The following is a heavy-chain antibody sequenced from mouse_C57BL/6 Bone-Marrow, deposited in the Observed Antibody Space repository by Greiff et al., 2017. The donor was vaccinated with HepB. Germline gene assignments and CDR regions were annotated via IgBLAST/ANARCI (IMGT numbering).Heavy chain of an antibody. CDR2: ISYDGSN. CDR3: ARGVPGTRYAMDY. CDR1: GYSITSCYY. J-gene: IGHJ4*01. V-gene: IGHV3-6*01. Sequence: EVKLMESGPGLVKPSQSLSLTCSVTGYSITSCYYWNWIRQFPGNKLEWMGYISYDGSNNYNPSLKNRISITRDTSKNQFFLKLNSVTTEDTATYYCARGVPGTRYAMDYWGQGTSVTVSS. D-gene: IGHD4-1*01.